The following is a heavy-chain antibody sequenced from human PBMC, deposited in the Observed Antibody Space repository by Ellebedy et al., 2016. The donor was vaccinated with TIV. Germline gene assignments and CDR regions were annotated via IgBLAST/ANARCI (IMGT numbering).Heavy chain of an antibody. CDR2: ISWNSGII. Sequence: GGSLRLXCAASGFTFEDYAMHWVRQAPGKGPEWVSGISWNSGIIAYADSLKGRFAISRDNAKNSLYLQMNSLRAEDTALYYCAKGAARPYYFYMDVWGKGTTVTVSS. CDR1: GFTFEDYA. V-gene: IGHV3-9*01. CDR3: AKGAARPYYFYMDV. J-gene: IGHJ6*03. D-gene: IGHD6-6*01.